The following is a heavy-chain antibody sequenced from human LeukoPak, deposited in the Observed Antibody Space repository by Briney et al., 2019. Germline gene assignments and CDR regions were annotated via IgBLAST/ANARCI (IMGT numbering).Heavy chain of an antibody. CDR3: AKDMYSSGWHGTYFDY. D-gene: IGHD6-19*01. CDR2: ISYDGSNR. CDR1: GFTFSSYG. V-gene: IGHV3-30*18. Sequence: GGSLRLSCAASGFTFSSYGMHWVRQAPGKGLEWVAVISYDGSNRYYADSVKGRFTISRDNSKNTLYLQMNSLRAEDTAVYYCAKDMYSSGWHGTYFDYWGQGTLVTVSS. J-gene: IGHJ4*02.